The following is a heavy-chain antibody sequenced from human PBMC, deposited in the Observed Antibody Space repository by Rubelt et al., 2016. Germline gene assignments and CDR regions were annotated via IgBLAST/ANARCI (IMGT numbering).Heavy chain of an antibody. Sequence: LLVQSGAEVKKPGSSVKVSCKASGGTFSSYAISWVRQAPGQGLEWMGGIIPIFGTANYAQKFQGRVTITADESTSTAYMELSSLRSEDTAVYYCAQNQKYYYDSSGYYSDYWGQGTLVTVSS. CDR2: IIPIFGTA. CDR3: AQNQKYYYDSSGYYSDY. J-gene: IGHJ4*02. V-gene: IGHV1-69*01. D-gene: IGHD3-22*01. CDR1: GGTFSSYA.